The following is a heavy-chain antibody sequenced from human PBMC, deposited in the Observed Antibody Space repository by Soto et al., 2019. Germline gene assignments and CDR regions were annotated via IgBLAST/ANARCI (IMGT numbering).Heavy chain of an antibody. CDR3: AKKGLGSLKTFCSGSGCHYAFDI. V-gene: IGHV3-23*01. J-gene: IGHJ3*02. Sequence: EVQLLESGGGLVQPGGSLRLSCAASGFTFTNYAMSWVRQAPGKGLEWVSTISGGGDVTYYADSVKGHSTISRDNSQNTLYLQMNSLRVEDTAIYYCAKKGLGSLKTFCSGSGCHYAFDIWGQGTMVTVSS. CDR2: ISGGGDVT. D-gene: IGHD6-19*01. CDR1: GFTFTNYA.